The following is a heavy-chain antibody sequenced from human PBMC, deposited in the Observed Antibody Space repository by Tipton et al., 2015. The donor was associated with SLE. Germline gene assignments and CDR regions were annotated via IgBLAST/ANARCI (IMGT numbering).Heavy chain of an antibody. CDR1: GFTFDDYA. CDR3: AKDNRSGWYQFDY. J-gene: IGHJ4*02. V-gene: IGHV3-9*01. CDR2: ISWNSGSI. Sequence: QLVQSGGGLVKPGGSLRLSCAASGFTFDDYAMHWVRQAPGKGLEWVSGISWNSGSIGYADSVKGRFTISRDNAKNSLYLQMNSLRAEDTALYYCAKDNRSGWYQFDYWGQGTLVTVSS. D-gene: IGHD6-19*01.